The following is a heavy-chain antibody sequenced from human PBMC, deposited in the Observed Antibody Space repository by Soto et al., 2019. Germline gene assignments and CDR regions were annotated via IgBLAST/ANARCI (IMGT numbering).Heavy chain of an antibody. CDR1: GFSFSNYA. CDR3: AKEYSTSFDY. CDR2: ISAGGSNT. V-gene: IGHV3-23*01. Sequence: PGGSLRLSCAASGFSFSNYAMNWVRQAPGKGLEWVSAISAGGSNTNYADSVKGRFTISSDNSKNTLYPQMNGLRADDTAVYYCAKEYSTSFDYWGQGTPVTVSS. J-gene: IGHJ4*02. D-gene: IGHD6-6*01.